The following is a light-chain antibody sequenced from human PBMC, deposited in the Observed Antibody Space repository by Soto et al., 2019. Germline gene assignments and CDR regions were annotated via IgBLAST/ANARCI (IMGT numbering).Light chain of an antibody. V-gene: IGLV1-44*01. CDR1: SSNIGSNT. Sequence: QSVLTQPPSASGAPGQRVTISCSVSSSNIGSNTVNWYQQLPGTAPKLLIYTNNQRPSGVRDRFSGSRSGTSASLAISGLQSEDEADYYCAAWDDSLNGFVFGTGTKVTVL. CDR2: TNN. CDR3: AAWDDSLNGFV. J-gene: IGLJ1*01.